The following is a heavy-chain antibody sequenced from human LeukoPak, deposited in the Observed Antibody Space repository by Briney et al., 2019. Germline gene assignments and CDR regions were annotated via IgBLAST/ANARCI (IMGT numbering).Heavy chain of an antibody. CDR3: ARVDYDSSGYYSDY. J-gene: IGHJ4*02. Sequence: SQTLSLTCTVSGGSISSGGYYWSWIRQHPGKGLEWTGYIYYSGSTYYNPSLKSRVTISVDTSKNQFSLKLSSVTAADTAVYYCARVDYDSSGYYSDYWGQGTLVTVSS. CDR1: GGSISSGGYY. V-gene: IGHV4-31*03. CDR2: IYYSGST. D-gene: IGHD3-22*01.